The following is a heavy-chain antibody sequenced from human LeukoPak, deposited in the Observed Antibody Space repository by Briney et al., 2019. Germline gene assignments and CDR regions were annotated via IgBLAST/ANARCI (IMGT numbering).Heavy chain of an antibody. CDR2: INPSGGST. CDR3: ASSSGDLGYYFDY. CDR1: GYTFTSYY. J-gene: IGHJ4*02. V-gene: IGHV1-46*01. D-gene: IGHD7-27*01. Sequence: ASVKVSCKASGYTFTSYYMHWVRQAPGQGLEWMGIINPSGGSTSYAQKFQGRVTITADESTSTAYMELSSLRSEDTAVYYCASSSGDLGYYFDYWGQGTLVTVSS.